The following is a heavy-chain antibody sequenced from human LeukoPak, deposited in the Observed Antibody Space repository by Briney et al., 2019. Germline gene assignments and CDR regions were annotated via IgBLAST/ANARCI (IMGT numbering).Heavy chain of an antibody. V-gene: IGHV4-38-2*02. Sequence: PSETLSLTCTVSGYSISSGYDWGWIRQPPGKGLEWTGSIYHSGRTFYNPSLKSRVSISVDTSKNQFSLKLSSVTAADTAVYYCARHAYYYDSSGYYPAWYFDLWGRGTLVTVSS. CDR1: GYSISSGYD. J-gene: IGHJ2*01. D-gene: IGHD3-22*01. CDR3: ARHAYYYDSSGYYPAWYFDL. CDR2: IYHSGRT.